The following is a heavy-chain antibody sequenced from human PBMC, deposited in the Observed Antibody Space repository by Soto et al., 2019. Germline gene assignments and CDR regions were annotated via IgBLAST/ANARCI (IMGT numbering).Heavy chain of an antibody. CDR2: INHSGST. Sequence: SETLSLTCAVYGGSFSGYYWSWIRQPPGKGLEWIGEINHSGSTNYNPSLKSRVTISVDTSKNQFSLKLSSVTAADTAAYYCARGFNEVGSGSYYPYYFDYWGQGTLVTVSS. V-gene: IGHV4-34*01. CDR3: ARGFNEVGSGSYYPYYFDY. J-gene: IGHJ4*02. D-gene: IGHD3-10*01. CDR1: GGSFSGYY.